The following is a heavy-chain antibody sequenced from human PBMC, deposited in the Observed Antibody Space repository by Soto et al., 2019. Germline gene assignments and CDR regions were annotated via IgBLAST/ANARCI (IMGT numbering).Heavy chain of an antibody. CDR1: GGSISSSSYY. CDR3: ARHLGPFTIFGVVQGGAFDI. Sequence: SETLSLTCTVSGGSISSSSYYWGWIRQPPGKGLEWIGSIYYSGSTYYNPSLKSRVTRSVDTSKNQFSLKLSSVTAADTAVYYCARHLGPFTIFGVVQGGAFDIWGQGTMVTVSS. D-gene: IGHD3-3*01. J-gene: IGHJ3*02. V-gene: IGHV4-39*01. CDR2: IYYSGST.